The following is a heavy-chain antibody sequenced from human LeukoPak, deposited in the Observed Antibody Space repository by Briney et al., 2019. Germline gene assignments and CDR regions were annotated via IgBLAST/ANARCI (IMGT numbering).Heavy chain of an antibody. J-gene: IGHJ3*02. CDR2: FDPEDGET. CDR3: ATFPAFDI. CDR1: GYTFTSYD. Sequence: ASVNVSCKASGYTFTSYDINWVRQATGQGLEWMGGFDPEDGETIYAQKFQGRVTMTEDTSTDTAYMELSSLRSEDTAVYYCATFPAFDIWGQGTMVTVSS. V-gene: IGHV1-24*01.